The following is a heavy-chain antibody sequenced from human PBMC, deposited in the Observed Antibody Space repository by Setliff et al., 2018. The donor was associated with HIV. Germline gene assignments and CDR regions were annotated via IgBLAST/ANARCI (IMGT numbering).Heavy chain of an antibody. J-gene: IGHJ6*04. CDR1: GYRFTSYW. CDR2: IDPSDSYT. CDR3: TRRGADSYYPRPLDV. D-gene: IGHD3-10*01. V-gene: IGHV5-10-1*01. Sequence: PGESLKISCKGSGYRFTSYWISWLRQMPGKGLEWMGRIDPSDSYTNYNPSLKSRVTISVDTSKNQFSLRLNSVTAADTAIYYCTRRGADSYYPRPLDVWGKGTTVTVSS.